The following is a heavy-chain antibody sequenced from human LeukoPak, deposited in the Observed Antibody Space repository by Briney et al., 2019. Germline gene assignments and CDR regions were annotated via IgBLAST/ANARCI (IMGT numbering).Heavy chain of an antibody. Sequence: PGGSLRLSCAASGFTFSSYWMPWVRQAPGKGLVWVSRINSDGSSTSYADSVKGRFTISRHNAKNTRYLQMNRLTAEETAVYYCARVSYYYGSGSYRPTAVYYFDYWGQGTLVTVSS. CDR3: ARVSYYYGSGSYRPTAVYYFDY. CDR2: INSDGSST. J-gene: IGHJ4*02. D-gene: IGHD3-10*01. V-gene: IGHV3-74*01. CDR1: GFTFSSYW.